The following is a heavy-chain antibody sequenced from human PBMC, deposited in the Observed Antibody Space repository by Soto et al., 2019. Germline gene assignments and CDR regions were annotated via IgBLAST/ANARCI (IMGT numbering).Heavy chain of an antibody. CDR3: ARRLNDNLNQGHAFDF. D-gene: IGHD1-20*01. CDR2: IYYNGDT. J-gene: IGHJ3*01. CDR1: GGSVSSGNYF. V-gene: IGHV4-39*01. Sequence: QLQLQEPGPGLVKPAETLSLKCAVSGGSVSSGNYFYGWIRQPPGKGLAWIGNIYYNGDTYYSPFAKGRVTMSVDTAQNQFSLRLTSVTAADTAVDYCARRLNDNLNQGHAFDFWGQGTLVTVSS.